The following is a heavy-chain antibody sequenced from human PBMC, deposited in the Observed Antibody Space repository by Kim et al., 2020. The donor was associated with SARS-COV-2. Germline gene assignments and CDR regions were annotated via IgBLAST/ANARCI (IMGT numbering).Heavy chain of an antibody. D-gene: IGHD3-22*01. CDR3: ASQITMINLVAGGYFDY. CDR1: GGSISSSSYY. Sequence: SETLSLTCTVSGGSISSSSYYWGWIRQPPGKGLEWIGSIYYSGSTYYNPSLKSRVTISVDTSKNQFSLKLSSVTAADTAMYYCASQITMINLVAGGYFDYWGQGTLVTVSS. J-gene: IGHJ4*02. CDR2: IYYSGST. V-gene: IGHV4-39*01.